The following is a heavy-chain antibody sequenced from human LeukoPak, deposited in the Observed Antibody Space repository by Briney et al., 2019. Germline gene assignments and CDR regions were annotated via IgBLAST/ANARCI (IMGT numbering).Heavy chain of an antibody. CDR3: ARDVPSYLYYYDSSGFSTDY. Sequence: GASVKVSCKASSYTFTNYAFTWVRQATGQGLEWMGWISAYNGNTNYAQKLQGRVTMTTDTSTSTAYMELRSLRSDDTAVYYCARDVPSYLYYYDSSGFSTDYWGQGTLVTVSS. J-gene: IGHJ4*02. D-gene: IGHD3-22*01. V-gene: IGHV1-18*01. CDR2: ISAYNGNT. CDR1: SYTFTNYA.